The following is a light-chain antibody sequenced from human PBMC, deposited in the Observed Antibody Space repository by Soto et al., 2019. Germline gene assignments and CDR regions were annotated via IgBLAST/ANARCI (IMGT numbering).Light chain of an antibody. CDR1: SSDVGGYKY. CDR2: EVS. J-gene: IGLJ3*02. V-gene: IGLV2-14*01. Sequence: QSALTQPASVSGSPGQSITISCTGTSSDVGGYKYVSWYQQHPGKDPKLMIYEVSNRPSGVSNRFSGSKSGNTASLTISGLQAEDEADYYCSSYTSINTWVFGGGTKLTVL. CDR3: SSYTSINTWV.